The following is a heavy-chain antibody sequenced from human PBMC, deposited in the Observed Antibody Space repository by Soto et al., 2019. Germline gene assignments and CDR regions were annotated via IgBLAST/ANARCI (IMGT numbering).Heavy chain of an antibody. CDR1: GFTFSSYG. Sequence: QVQLVESGGGVVQPGGSLRLSCAASGFTFSSYGMHWVRQAPGKGLEWVAVISYDGSNKYYADSVKGRFTISRDNSKNTLYLQMNSLRAEDTAVYYCAKEGGKFCSSTSCYLDIWGQGTMVTVSS. D-gene: IGHD2-2*01. V-gene: IGHV3-30*18. CDR3: AKEGGKFCSSTSCYLDI. CDR2: ISYDGSNK. J-gene: IGHJ3*02.